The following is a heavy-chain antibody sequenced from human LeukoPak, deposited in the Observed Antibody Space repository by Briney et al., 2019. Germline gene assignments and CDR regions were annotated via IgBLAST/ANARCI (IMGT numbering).Heavy chain of an antibody. J-gene: IGHJ4*02. CDR3: AKGSGSSLDIDY. V-gene: IGHV3-30*02. CDR2: IRNDGSKK. D-gene: IGHD5-18*01. CDR1: GFTFSSFG. Sequence: GGSLRLSCEASGFTFSSFGMHWVRQAPGKGLEWVAFIRNDGSKKYYADSVKGRVTISRDNSKNTLYLQMNSLRAEDTAVYYCAKGSGSSLDIDYWGQGTLVTVSS.